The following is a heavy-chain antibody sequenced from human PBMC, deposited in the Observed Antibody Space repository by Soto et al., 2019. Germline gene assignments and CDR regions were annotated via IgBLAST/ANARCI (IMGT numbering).Heavy chain of an antibody. J-gene: IGHJ5*02. D-gene: IGHD3-10*01. CDR3: ARDSSGSYTYNWFDP. V-gene: IGHV1-46*01. CDR1: GYTFTSYY. CDR2: INPSGGST. Sequence: ASVKVSGKASGYTFTSYYMHWVRQAPGQGLEWMGIINPSGGSTSYAQKFQGRVTMTRDTSTSTVYMELSSLRSEDTAVYYCARDSSGSYTYNWFDPWGQGTLVTVSS.